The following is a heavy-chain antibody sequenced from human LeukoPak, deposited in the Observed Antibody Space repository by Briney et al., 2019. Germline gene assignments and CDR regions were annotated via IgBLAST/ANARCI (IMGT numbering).Heavy chain of an antibody. D-gene: IGHD3-10*01. Sequence: SETLSLTCTVSGGSISSSSYYWGWIRQPPGKGLEWIGSIYYSGSTYYNPSLKSRVTISVDTSKNQFSLKLSSVTAADTAVYYCARGTWFGAGRTFDYWGQGTLVTVSS. CDR1: GGSISSSSYY. CDR3: ARGTWFGAGRTFDY. J-gene: IGHJ4*02. V-gene: IGHV4-39*07. CDR2: IYYSGST.